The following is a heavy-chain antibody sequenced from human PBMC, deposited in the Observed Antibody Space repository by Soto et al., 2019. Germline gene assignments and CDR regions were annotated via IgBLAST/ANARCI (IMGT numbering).Heavy chain of an antibody. CDR2: ISYDGSNK. J-gene: IGHJ6*02. D-gene: IGHD1-26*01. Sequence: LSCAASGFTFIIYAMHWVRQAPGKGLEWVAVISYDGSNKYYADSVKGRFTISRDNSKNTLYLQMNSLRAEDTAVYYCARDVESGSSQYYYYYYGMDVWGQGTTVTVSS. CDR1: GFTFIIYA. V-gene: IGHV3-30-3*01. CDR3: ARDVESGSSQYYYYYYGMDV.